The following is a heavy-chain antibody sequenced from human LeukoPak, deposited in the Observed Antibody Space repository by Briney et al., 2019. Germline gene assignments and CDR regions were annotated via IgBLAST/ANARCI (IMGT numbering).Heavy chain of an antibody. CDR2: IYWNDDK. D-gene: IGHD3-22*01. CDR1: GFSLSTSGVG. CDR3: PHSVSRYYDSSGYYYAPYFDY. V-gene: IGHV2-5*01. Sequence: SGPTLVNPTQTLTLTCTFSGFSLSTSGVGVGSIRQPPGKALEWLALIYWNDDKRYSPPLKSRLTITKDTSKNQVVLTMTNMDPVDIATYYCPHSVSRYYDSSGYYYAPYFDYWGQGTLVTVSS. J-gene: IGHJ4*02.